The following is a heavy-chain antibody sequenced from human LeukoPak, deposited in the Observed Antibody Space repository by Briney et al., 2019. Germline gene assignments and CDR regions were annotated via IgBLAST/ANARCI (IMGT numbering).Heavy chain of an antibody. D-gene: IGHD3-3*01. J-gene: IGHJ4*02. Sequence: PGRSLRPSCAVSGFTFSSYAMSWVRPPPGNGLEWVSVIGGSGGGTYYADSVKGRFTISRDNSKNTLYLQMNSLRAEDTAAYYCAKERGYDFWSGSQDYWGQGTLVTVSS. CDR2: IGGSGGGT. CDR3: AKERGYDFWSGSQDY. CDR1: GFTFSSYA. V-gene: IGHV3-23*01.